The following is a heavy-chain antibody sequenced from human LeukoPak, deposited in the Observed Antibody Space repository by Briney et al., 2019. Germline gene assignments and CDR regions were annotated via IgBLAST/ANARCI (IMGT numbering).Heavy chain of an antibody. D-gene: IGHD3-10*01. V-gene: IGHV3-30*02. J-gene: IGHJ4*02. CDR1: GFTFSSYG. Sequence: GGALRLSCAASGFTFSSYGMQWVRQAPGKGLGWVSFIRFDGSNTYYADSVKGRFTISRDNAKNSLYLQMNSLRAEDTAVYYCAGDYPRFGAVDYWGQGTLVTVSS. CDR3: AGDYPRFGAVDY. CDR2: IRFDGSNT.